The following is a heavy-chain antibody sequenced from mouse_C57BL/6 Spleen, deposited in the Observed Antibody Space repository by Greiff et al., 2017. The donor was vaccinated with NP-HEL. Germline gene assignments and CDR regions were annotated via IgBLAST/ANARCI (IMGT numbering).Heavy chain of an antibody. D-gene: IGHD3-3*01. CDR3: ARHRGDQYAMDY. V-gene: IGHV2-6-1*01. J-gene: IGHJ4*01. CDR2: IWSDGST. CDR1: GFSLTSYG. Sequence: QVQLKESGPGLVAPSQSLSITCTVSGFSLTSYGVHWVRQPPGKGLEWLVVIWSDGSTTYNSALKSRLSIRKDNSKSQVFLKMNSLQTDDTAMYYCARHRGDQYAMDYWGQGTSVTVSS.